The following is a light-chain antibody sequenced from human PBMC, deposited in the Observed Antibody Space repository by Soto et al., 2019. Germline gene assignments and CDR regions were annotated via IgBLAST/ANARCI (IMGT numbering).Light chain of an antibody. J-gene: IGKJ1*01. V-gene: IGKV3-20*01. Sequence: EIVLTQSPGTLSLSPGERAALSCRASQSVSSSYLAWYQQKPGQAPRLLIYGASSRATGIPDRFSGSGSGTDFTLTISRLEPEDFAVYYCPRQTFGQGTKVEIK. CDR2: GAS. CDR3: PRQT. CDR1: QSVSSSY.